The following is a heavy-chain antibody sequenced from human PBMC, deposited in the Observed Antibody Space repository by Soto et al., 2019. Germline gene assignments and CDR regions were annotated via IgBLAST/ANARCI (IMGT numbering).Heavy chain of an antibody. CDR1: GFTFSSYW. D-gene: IGHD2-15*01. J-gene: IGHJ3*02. CDR2: INSDGSST. V-gene: IGHV3-74*01. CDR3: ARAFEGYCTGGSCYPSI. Sequence: EVQLVESGGGLVQPGGSLRPSCAASGFTFSSYWMHWVRQAPGKGLVWVSRINSDGSSTSFADSVKGRFTISRDNVKNTLYMQMNRLRAEVTAVYYCARAFEGYCTGGSCYPSIWGQGTMVTVSS.